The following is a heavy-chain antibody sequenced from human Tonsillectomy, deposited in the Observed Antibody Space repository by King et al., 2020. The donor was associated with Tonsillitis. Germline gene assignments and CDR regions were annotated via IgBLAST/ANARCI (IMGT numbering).Heavy chain of an antibody. V-gene: IGHV3-48*01. CDR3: SRDRGYYDSRGYLDVEYFQH. Sequence: VQLVESGGGLVQPGGSLRLSCAASGFTFSSYSMNWVRQAPGKGLEWVSYISSSSSTIYYADSVKGRFTISRDNAKNSLYLQMNSLRAEDTAVYYCSRDRGYYDSRGYLDVEYFQHWGQGTLVTVSS. D-gene: IGHD3-22*01. J-gene: IGHJ1*01. CDR2: ISSSSSTI. CDR1: GFTFSSYS.